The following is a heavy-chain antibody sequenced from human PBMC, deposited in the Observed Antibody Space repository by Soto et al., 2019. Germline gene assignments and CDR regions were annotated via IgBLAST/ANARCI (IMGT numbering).Heavy chain of an antibody. J-gene: IGHJ6*02. D-gene: IGHD2-2*01. CDR1: GFSFSTYD. CDR3: ARDPQRGYSGMDV. V-gene: IGHV3-48*02. CDR2: ISSGGQTI. Sequence: EVQLVESGGGLVQPGGSLRLSCAASGFSFSTYDMNWVRQAPGKGLEWVSYISSGGQTIKSTDSVKGRFTISRDNAKNSLYLPLSRLRDEGTGVYYCARDPQRGYSGMDVWGQGTTVTVSS.